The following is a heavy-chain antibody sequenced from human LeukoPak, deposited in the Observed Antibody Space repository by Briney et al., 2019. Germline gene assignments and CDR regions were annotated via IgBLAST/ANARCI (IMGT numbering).Heavy chain of an antibody. CDR2: IYTSETT. CDR3: ARDLGGRGNLNWFDP. V-gene: IGHV4-4*07. D-gene: IGHD2-15*01. Sequence: SETLSLTCAVYGGSFSGYYWSWIRQPAGKGLEWIGRIYTSETTNYNPSLKSRVTMSVDTSKSQFSLKLSSVTAADTAIYYCARDLGGRGNLNWFDPWGQGTLVTVSS. CDR1: GGSFSGYY. J-gene: IGHJ5*02.